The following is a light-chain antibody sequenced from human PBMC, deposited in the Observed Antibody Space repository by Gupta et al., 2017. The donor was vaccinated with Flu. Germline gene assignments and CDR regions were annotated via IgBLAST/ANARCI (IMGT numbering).Light chain of an antibody. CDR3: NSWYSTDNHQAV. J-gene: IGLJ2*01. CDR1: SPRNSD. V-gene: IGLV3-19*01. CDR2: DKN. Sequence: TASTTCKGGSPRNSDASCYQQKPGQAPVVVIDDKNIRPAGIPDRFACTSSGNTAALTITGAQEDEEADDYCNSWYSTDNHQAVFGGGTKLTVL.